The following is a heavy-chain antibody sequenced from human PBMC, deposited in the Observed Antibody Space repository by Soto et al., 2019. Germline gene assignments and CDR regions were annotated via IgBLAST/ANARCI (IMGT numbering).Heavy chain of an antibody. CDR2: ISGSGGST. CDR3: ARWDIAAAGTSWFDP. J-gene: IGHJ5*02. D-gene: IGHD6-13*01. CDR1: GFTFSSYA. V-gene: IGHV3-23*01. Sequence: AGSMRLSSAASGFTFSSYAMSWVRQAPGKGLEWVSAISGSGGSTYYADSVKGRFTISRDNAKNSLYLQMNSLRAEDTAVYYCARWDIAAAGTSWFDPWGQGTLVPVSS.